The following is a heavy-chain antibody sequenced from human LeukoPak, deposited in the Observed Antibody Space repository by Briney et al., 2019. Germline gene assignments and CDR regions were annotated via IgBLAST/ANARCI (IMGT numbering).Heavy chain of an antibody. Sequence: GGSLRLSCAASGFSISNDWRGWVRRAPGRGLGWVARVKSRSAGETTDYAAPVTGRFTISRDDSKNTLYLQMNSLKTEDTAVYYCTLIQGWGSGSYYRDFWGQGTLVTVSS. CDR1: GFSISNDW. V-gene: IGHV3-15*01. J-gene: IGHJ4*02. CDR3: TLIQGWGSGSYYRDF. CDR2: VKSRSAGETT. D-gene: IGHD3-10*01.